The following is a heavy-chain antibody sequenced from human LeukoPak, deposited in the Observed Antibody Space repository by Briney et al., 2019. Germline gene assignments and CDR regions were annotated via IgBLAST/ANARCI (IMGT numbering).Heavy chain of an antibody. CDR1: GYTFTIYY. J-gene: IGHJ4*02. D-gene: IGHD6-13*01. V-gene: IGHV1-46*01. CDR3: ARDLGDRYSSSWYLDY. Sequence: ASVKVSCKASGYTFTIYYMHWVRQAPGQGLEWMGIINPSGGSTSYAQKFQGRVTMTRDTSTSTVYMELSSLRSEDTAVYYCARDLGDRYSSSWYLDYWGQGTLVTVSS. CDR2: INPSGGST.